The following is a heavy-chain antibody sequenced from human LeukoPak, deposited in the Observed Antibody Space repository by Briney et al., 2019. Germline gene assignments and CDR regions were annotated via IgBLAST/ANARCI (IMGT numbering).Heavy chain of an antibody. CDR1: GXTFSNYA. D-gene: IGHD2-2*01. Sequence: GGSLRLSCAASGXTFSNYAMTWVRQAPGRGLEWVSGITGSGGGTYYADSLKGRFTISRDNSKNTLYLQMNSLRADDTAVYYCAKCVVVVPAVLRGFDPWGQGTLVTVPS. J-gene: IGHJ5*02. V-gene: IGHV3-23*01. CDR3: AKCVVVVPAVLRGFDP. CDR2: ITGSGGGT.